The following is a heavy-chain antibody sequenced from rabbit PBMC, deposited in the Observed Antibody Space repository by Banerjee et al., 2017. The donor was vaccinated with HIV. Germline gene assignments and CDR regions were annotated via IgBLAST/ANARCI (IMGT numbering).Heavy chain of an antibody. J-gene: IGHJ4*01. Sequence: QEQLEESGGDLVKPGASLTLTCIASGVSFSGSSYMCWVRQAPGKGLEWIACIDAGSSGFTYLASWAKGRFTISKTSSTTVTLQMTSLTAADTATYFCARDLAGVIGWNFSLWGQGTLVTVS. V-gene: IGHV1S45*01. D-gene: IGHD4-1*01. CDR3: ARDLAGVIGWNFSL. CDR2: IDAGSSGFT. CDR1: GVSFSGSSY.